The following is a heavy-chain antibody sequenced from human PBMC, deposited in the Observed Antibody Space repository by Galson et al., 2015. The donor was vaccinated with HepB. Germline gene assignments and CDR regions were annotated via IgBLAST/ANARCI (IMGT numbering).Heavy chain of an antibody. D-gene: IGHD6-13*01. CDR3: ARGIHPNWFDP. J-gene: IGHJ5*02. Sequence: CAISGDSVSSDNTAWYWFRQSPSRGLEWLGGTYYRSNWYNDYAVSVKSRITINADTSKNQVSLQLNSVTPEDTAVYFCARGIHPNWFDPWGQGTLVTVSS. CDR1: GDSVSSDNTA. CDR2: TYYRSNWYN. V-gene: IGHV6-1*01.